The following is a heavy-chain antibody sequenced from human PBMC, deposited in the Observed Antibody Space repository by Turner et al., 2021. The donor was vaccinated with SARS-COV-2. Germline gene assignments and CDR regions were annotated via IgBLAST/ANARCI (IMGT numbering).Heavy chain of an antibody. J-gene: IGHJ4*02. CDR3: ETGYAYCGADCSIDY. CDR2: FDPEDGET. CDR1: GYTLIELS. D-gene: IGHD2-21*02. V-gene: IGHV1-24*01. Sequence: QVELRQSWAEWSQPEASLSVACKFSGYTLIELSMHWVRQAPGNGLEWMGVFDPEDGETIYAQKSKGRVNTTEDTYIDIDYMELSSMRSEDTAVYSCETGYAYCGADCSIDYWGQGTLVTVSS.